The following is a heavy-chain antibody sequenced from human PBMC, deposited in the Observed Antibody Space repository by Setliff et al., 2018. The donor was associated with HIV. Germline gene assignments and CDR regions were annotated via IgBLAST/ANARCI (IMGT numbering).Heavy chain of an antibody. CDR1: GDSISSGNYY. J-gene: IGHJ2*01. Sequence: PSETLSLTCTFSGDSISSGNYYWSWIRQPAGKGLEWIGRIYSTGSTNYNPSLKSRVTISSDTSKNLFSLKLTTVTAADAAVYYCTRDTGYILSGYRPHWYFDLWGRGTRVTVSS. V-gene: IGHV4-61*02. CDR3: TRDTGYILSGYRPHWYFDL. CDR2: IYSTGST. D-gene: IGHD3-9*01.